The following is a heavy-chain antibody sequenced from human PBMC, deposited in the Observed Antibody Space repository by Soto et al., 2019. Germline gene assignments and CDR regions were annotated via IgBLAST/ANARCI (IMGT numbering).Heavy chain of an antibody. V-gene: IGHV3-33*01. CDR2: IWYEGSKK. Sequence: QVQLVESGGGVVQPGRSLRLSCAASGFTFSSYGMHWVRQAPGKGLEWVAVIWYEGSKKYYADSVKGRFTISRDNSKNTLYLQMNSLSAEDTAVYSCARDRGIAAAGTTYYYYGMEVWGQGATVTVSS. J-gene: IGHJ6*02. CDR1: GFTFSSYG. D-gene: IGHD6-13*01. CDR3: ARDRGIAAAGTTYYYYGMEV.